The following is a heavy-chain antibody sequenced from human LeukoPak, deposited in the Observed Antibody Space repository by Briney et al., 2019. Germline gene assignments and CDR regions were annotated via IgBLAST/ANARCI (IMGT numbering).Heavy chain of an antibody. Sequence: PSQTLSLTCAVSGASVTSTGYYWSWIRQHPGKGLERVGYIHSSGQTYYSPSLESRVTISVDTSENQFSLRLSSVTAADTAVYYCARGDIISTIDHWGQGTRVTVSS. V-gene: IGHV4-31*11. D-gene: IGHD2-15*01. J-gene: IGHJ4*02. CDR2: IHSSGQT. CDR3: ARGDIISTIDH. CDR1: GASVTSTGYY.